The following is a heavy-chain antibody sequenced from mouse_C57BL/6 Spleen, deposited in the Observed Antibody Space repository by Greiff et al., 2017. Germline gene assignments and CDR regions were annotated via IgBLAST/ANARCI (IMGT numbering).Heavy chain of an antibody. CDR2: INPNNGGT. CDR3: ARGDYSNYLPYWYFDV. V-gene: IGHV1-26*01. J-gene: IGHJ1*03. CDR1: GYTFTDYY. Sequence: EVQLQQSGPELVKPGASVKISCKASGYTFTDYYMNWVKQSHGKSLEWIGDINPNNGGTSYNQKFKGKATLTVDKSSSTAYMELRRLTSEDSAVYYCARGDYSNYLPYWYFDVWGTGTTVTVSS. D-gene: IGHD2-5*01.